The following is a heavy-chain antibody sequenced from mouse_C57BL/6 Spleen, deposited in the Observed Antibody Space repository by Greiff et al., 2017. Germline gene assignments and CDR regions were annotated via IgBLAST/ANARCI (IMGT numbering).Heavy chain of an antibody. CDR1: GYAFSSYW. D-gene: IGHD1-1*01. CDR2: IYPGDGDT. V-gene: IGHV1-80*01. J-gene: IGHJ4*01. Sequence: VQLQQSGAELVKPGASVKISCKASGYAFSSYWMNWVKQRPGKGLEWIGQIYPGDGDTNYNGKFKGKATLTADKSSSTAYMQLSSLTSESSAVYFCAGGGSSPLYAMGYWGQGTSVTVSS. CDR3: AGGGSSPLYAMGY.